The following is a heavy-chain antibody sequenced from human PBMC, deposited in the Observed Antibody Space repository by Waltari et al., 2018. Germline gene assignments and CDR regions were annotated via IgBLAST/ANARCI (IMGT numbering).Heavy chain of an antibody. J-gene: IGHJ5*02. D-gene: IGHD2-15*01. V-gene: IGHV4-59*01. Sequence: QVQLQESGPGLVKPSETLSLTCTVSGGSISSYYWSWIRQPPGKGLEWIGYIYYSGSTNYNPSLKRRVTISVDTSKNQFSLKLSSVTAADTAVYYCARVGYCSGGSCPPNWFDPWGQGTLVTVSS. CDR1: GGSISSYY. CDR3: ARVGYCSGGSCPPNWFDP. CDR2: IYYSGST.